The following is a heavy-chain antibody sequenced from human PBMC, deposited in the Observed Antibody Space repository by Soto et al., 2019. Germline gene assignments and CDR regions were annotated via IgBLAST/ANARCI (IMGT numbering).Heavy chain of an antibody. Sequence: ASVKVSCKASGFTFTSSAMQWVRQARGQRLEWIGWIVVGSGNTNYAQKFQERVTITRDMSTSTAYMELSSLRSEDTAVYYCAAEGGTRYNWNYSLWAFDIWGQGTMVTVSS. CDR3: AAEGGTRYNWNYSLWAFDI. CDR2: IVVGSGNT. CDR1: GFTFTSSA. V-gene: IGHV1-58*02. J-gene: IGHJ3*02. D-gene: IGHD1-7*01.